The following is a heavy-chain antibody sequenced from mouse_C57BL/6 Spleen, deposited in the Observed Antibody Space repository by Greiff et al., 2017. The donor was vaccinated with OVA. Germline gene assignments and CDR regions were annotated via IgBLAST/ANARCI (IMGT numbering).Heavy chain of an antibody. CDR2: INPYNGGT. D-gene: IGHD2-12*01. V-gene: IGHV1-19*01. Sequence: VQLQQSGPVLVKPGASVKMSCKASGYTFTDYYMNWVKQSHGKSLEWIGVINPYNGGTSYNQKFKGKATLTVDKSSSTAYMELNSLTSEDSAVYYCARLHFYYSFDYWGQGTTLTVSS. CDR1: GYTFTDYY. J-gene: IGHJ2*01. CDR3: ARLHFYYSFDY.